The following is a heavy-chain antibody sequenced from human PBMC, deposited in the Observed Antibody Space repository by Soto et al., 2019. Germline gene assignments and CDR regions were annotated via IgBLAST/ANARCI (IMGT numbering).Heavy chain of an antibody. CDR3: AGIAAAGY. D-gene: IGHD6-13*01. CDR2: IIPILGIA. V-gene: IGHV1-69*02. Sequence: QVQLVQSGAEVKKPGSSVKVSCKASGGTFSSYTISWVRQAPGQGLEWMGRIIPILGIANYAQKFQGRVTINADKSTSTVYMELRSLRSEDTAVFYCAGIAAAGYWGQGTLVTVSS. J-gene: IGHJ4*02. CDR1: GGTFSSYT.